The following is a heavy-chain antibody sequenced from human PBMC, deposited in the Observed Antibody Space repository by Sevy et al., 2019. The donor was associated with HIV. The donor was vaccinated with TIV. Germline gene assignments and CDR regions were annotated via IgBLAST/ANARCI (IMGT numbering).Heavy chain of an antibody. CDR2: ISGSGGST. CDR1: GFTFSSYA. Sequence: GGSLRLSCAASGFTFSSYAMSWVRQAPGKGLEWVSAISGSGGSTYYADSVKGRFTISRDNSKNTLYLLMNSLRAEDTAVYYCAKVREVVVAGTRAPLFFDYWGQGTLVTVSS. CDR3: AKVREVVVAGTRAPLFFDY. J-gene: IGHJ4*02. D-gene: IGHD2-15*01. V-gene: IGHV3-23*01.